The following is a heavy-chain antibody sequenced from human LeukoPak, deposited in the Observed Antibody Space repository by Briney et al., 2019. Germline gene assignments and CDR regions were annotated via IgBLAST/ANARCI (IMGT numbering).Heavy chain of an antibody. CDR2: IYSGGST. CDR1: GFTVSSNY. D-gene: IGHD2-2*01. Sequence: GGSLRLSCAASGFTVSSNYMSWVRQAPGKGLEWVSVIYSGGSTYYADSVKGRFTISRDNSKNTLYLQMNSLTAEDTAVCYCARVRVVPAAIPEGSDIWGQGTMVTVSS. CDR3: ARVRVVPAAIPEGSDI. J-gene: IGHJ3*02. V-gene: IGHV3-53*01.